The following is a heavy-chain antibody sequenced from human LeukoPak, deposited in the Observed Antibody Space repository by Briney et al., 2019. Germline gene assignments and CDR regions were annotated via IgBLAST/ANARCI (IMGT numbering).Heavy chain of an antibody. Sequence: SQTLSLTCAVSGGSISSGGYYWSWIRQHPGKGLAWIGYIYYSGSTYYIPSLKSRVTISVDTSKNQFSLKLSPVTAADTAVYYCAREAGKGDFDYWGQGTLVTVSS. J-gene: IGHJ4*02. CDR2: IYYSGST. CDR3: AREAGKGDFDY. V-gene: IGHV4-31*11. CDR1: GGSISSGGYY.